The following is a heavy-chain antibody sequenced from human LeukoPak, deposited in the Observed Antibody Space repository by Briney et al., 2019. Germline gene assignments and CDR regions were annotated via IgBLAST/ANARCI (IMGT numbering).Heavy chain of an antibody. CDR1: DYTFSNFG. V-gene: IGHV1-18*01. CDR2: ISADNGNT. CDR3: ATAPKAFYYYSSGYYAGYFDY. D-gene: IGHD3-22*01. Sequence: ASVKVSCKASDYTFSNFGISWLRQDPGQGLEWMGWISADNGNTNYAQKLQGRVTMTEDTSTDTAYMELSSLRSEDTAVYYCATAPKAFYYYSSGYYAGYFDYWGQGTLVTVSS. J-gene: IGHJ4*02.